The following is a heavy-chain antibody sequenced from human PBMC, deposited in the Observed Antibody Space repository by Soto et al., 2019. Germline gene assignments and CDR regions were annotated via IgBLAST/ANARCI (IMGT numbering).Heavy chain of an antibody. CDR3: ARTLRRNYDFWSGYYKPFDY. CDR2: INAGNGNT. Sequence: ASVKVSCKASGYTFTSYAMHWVRQAPGQRLEWMGWINAGNGNTKYSQKFQGRVTITRDTSASTAYMELSSLRSEDTAVYYCARTLRRNYDFWSGYYKPFDYWGQGTLVTVSS. D-gene: IGHD3-3*01. CDR1: GYTFTSYA. V-gene: IGHV1-3*01. J-gene: IGHJ4*02.